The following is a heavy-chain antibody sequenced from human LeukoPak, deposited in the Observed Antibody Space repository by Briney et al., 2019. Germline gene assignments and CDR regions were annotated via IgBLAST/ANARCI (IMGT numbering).Heavy chain of an antibody. D-gene: IGHD5-12*01. CDR2: IYYSGTT. CDR1: GGSISSSGFY. Sequence: SETLSLTCTVSGGSISSSGFYWGWIRQPPGKGLEWIGSIYYSGTTYYNPSLKSRVTISVDTSKNQFSLRLSSVTAADTAVYYCARQEGGSYYWGQGTLVTVSS. V-gene: IGHV4-39*01. J-gene: IGHJ4*02. CDR3: ARQEGGSYY.